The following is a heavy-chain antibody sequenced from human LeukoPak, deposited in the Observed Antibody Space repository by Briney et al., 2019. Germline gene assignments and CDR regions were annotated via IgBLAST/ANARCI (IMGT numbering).Heavy chain of an antibody. CDR1: GGSISSGGYY. Sequence: SQTLSLTCTVSGGSISSGGYYWSWIRQPPGKGLEWIGYIYYSGSTNYNPSLKSRVTISVDTSKNQFSLKLSSVTAAGTAVYYCARAGAWQIDPWGQGTLVTVSS. J-gene: IGHJ5*02. D-gene: IGHD3-10*01. V-gene: IGHV4-61*08. CDR3: ARAGAWQIDP. CDR2: IYYSGST.